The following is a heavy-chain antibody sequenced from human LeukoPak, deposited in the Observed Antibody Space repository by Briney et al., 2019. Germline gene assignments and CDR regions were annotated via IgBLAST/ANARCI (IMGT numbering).Heavy chain of an antibody. D-gene: IGHD1-7*01. CDR1: GFTFSSYG. CDR2: IRYDGSNK. CDR3: ARDQNWNYDGYYFDY. J-gene: IGHJ4*02. V-gene: IGHV3-30*02. Sequence: GGSLRLSCAASGFTFSSYGMHWVRQAPGKGLEWVSFIRYDGSNKYYADSVKGRFTISRDNSKNTLYLQMNSLRDEDTAVYYCARDQNWNYDGYYFDYWGQGTLVTVSS.